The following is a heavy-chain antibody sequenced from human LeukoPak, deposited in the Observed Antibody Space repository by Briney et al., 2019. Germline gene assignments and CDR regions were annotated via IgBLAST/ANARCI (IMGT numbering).Heavy chain of an antibody. J-gene: IGHJ4*02. CDR1: GDSISSHS. D-gene: IGHD1-26*01. CDR2: IYYSGRT. V-gene: IGHV4-59*11. CDR3: ARFMSGTYPYW. Sequence: SETLSLTCTVSGDSISSHSWSWIRQPPGKGPEWIGYIYYSGRTHCHPSLKSRVTISVDTSKNQFSLRLSYVTAADTAMYYCARFMSGTYPYWWGPGTLVTVSS.